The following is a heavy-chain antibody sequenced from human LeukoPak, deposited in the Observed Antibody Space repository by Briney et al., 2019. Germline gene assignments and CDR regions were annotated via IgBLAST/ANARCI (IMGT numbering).Heavy chain of an antibody. CDR2: ISAYNGNT. D-gene: IGHD3-3*01. CDR3: ARGISDFWSGYYTDYYFDY. V-gene: IGHV1-18*01. J-gene: IGHJ4*02. Sequence: ASVKVSCKASSYTFTSYGISWVRQAPGQGLEWMGWISAYNGNTNYAQKLQGRVTMTTDTSTSTAYMELRSLRSDDTAVYYCARGISDFWSGYYTDYYFDYWGRGTLVTVSS. CDR1: SYTFTSYG.